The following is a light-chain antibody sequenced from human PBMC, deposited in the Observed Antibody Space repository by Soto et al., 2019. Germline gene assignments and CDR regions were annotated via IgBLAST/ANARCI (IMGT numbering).Light chain of an antibody. J-gene: IGKJ4*01. CDR1: HRVSSY. Sequence: EIVMTQSPATLSVSPGERATLSCRASHRVSSYLAWYQQKPGQAPRLLIYATSTRATGIPARFSGSGSGTECTLTISSLQSEDFAVYHCQQYNNWPLTFGGGTKVEIK. CDR2: ATS. CDR3: QQYNNWPLT. V-gene: IGKV3-15*01.